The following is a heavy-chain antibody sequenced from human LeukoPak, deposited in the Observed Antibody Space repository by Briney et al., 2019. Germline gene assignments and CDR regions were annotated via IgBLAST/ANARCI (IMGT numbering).Heavy chain of an antibody. V-gene: IGHV4-39*07. J-gene: IGHJ6*03. CDR1: GGSISSSSYY. CDR2: IHYSGST. D-gene: IGHD2-15*01. Sequence: SETLSLTCTVSGGSISSSSYYWGWIRQPPGKGLEWIGSIHYSGSTNYNPSLKSRVTISVDTPKNQFSLKLSSVTAADTAVYYCARGYCSGGSCYSYYYYNYMDVWGKGTTVTVSS. CDR3: ARGYCSGGSCYSYYYYNYMDV.